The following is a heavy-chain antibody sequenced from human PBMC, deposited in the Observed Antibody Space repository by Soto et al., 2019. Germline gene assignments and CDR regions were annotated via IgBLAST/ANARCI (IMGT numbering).Heavy chain of an antibody. CDR1: GFTFSSYW. D-gene: IGHD6-13*01. V-gene: IGHV3-74*01. Sequence: PGGSLRLSCAASGFTFSSYWMHWVRQAPGKGLVWVSRINSDGSSTSYADSVKGRFTISRDNAKNTLYLQMNILGAEDTAVYYCARAYSSSWPLHPWGQGTLVTV. J-gene: IGHJ5*02. CDR2: INSDGSST. CDR3: ARAYSSSWPLHP.